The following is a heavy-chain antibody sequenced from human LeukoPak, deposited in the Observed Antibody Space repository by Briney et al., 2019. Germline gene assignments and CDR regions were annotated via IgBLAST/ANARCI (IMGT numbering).Heavy chain of an antibody. D-gene: IGHD6-19*01. CDR3: ATNSQWLVGNWFDP. CDR2: INPNSGGT. Sequence: GASVKVSCKASGYTFTGYYMHWVRQAPGQGLEWMGRINPNSGGTNYAQKFQGRVTMTRDTSSSTAYMELSRLRSDDTAVYYCATNSQWLVGNWFDPWGQGTLVTVSS. J-gene: IGHJ5*02. CDR1: GYTFTGYY. V-gene: IGHV1-2*06.